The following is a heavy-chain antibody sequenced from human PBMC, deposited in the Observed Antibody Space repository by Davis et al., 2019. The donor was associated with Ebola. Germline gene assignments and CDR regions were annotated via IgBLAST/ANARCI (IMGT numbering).Heavy chain of an antibody. Sequence: MPSETLSLTCTVSGASFSSGTYYWNSIRLHPGRGLEWLGYIHYSGSTFFNPSIKSRVSRTLDRSNKQFSLKLTSVTAADTAVYYCARSMTTFGVVMPPDLWGQGTLVTVSS. J-gene: IGHJ5*02. CDR2: IHYSGST. V-gene: IGHV4-31*03. D-gene: IGHD3-3*01. CDR3: ARSMTTFGVVMPPDL. CDR1: GASFSSGTYY.